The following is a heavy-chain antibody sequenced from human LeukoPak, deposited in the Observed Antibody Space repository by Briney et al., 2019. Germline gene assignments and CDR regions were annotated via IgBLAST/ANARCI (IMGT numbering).Heavy chain of an antibody. D-gene: IGHD2-15*01. Sequence: ASVKVSCKASGYTFTDYYMHWVRQAPGQGLEWMGWINPNSGGTNYAQNFQGRATMTRDTSIRTAYMELSSLKSDDTAVFYCARSMSGGLGFFQSWGQGTLVAVSS. J-gene: IGHJ1*01. V-gene: IGHV1-2*02. CDR1: GYTFTDYY. CDR3: ARSMSGGLGFFQS. CDR2: INPNSGGT.